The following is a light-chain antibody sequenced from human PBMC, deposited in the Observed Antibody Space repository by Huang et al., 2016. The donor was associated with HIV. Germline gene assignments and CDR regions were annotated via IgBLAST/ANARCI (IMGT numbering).Light chain of an antibody. CDR1: QGISTW. Sequence: DIQMTQSQSFVSASVGDRVSITCRASQGISTWLGLLRQKPGTAPQLLIYGSSTLQSVVPSRFSSSGSGRVFILTITCLQPEDFATYYCQQANSFPLTFGQGTRLEIK. CDR2: GSS. V-gene: IGKV1D-12*01. CDR3: QQANSFPLT. J-gene: IGKJ5*01.